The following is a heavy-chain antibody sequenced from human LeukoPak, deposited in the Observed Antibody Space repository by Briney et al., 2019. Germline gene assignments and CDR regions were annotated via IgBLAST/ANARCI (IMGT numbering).Heavy chain of an antibody. CDR3: ATTRDYYDSSVDY. D-gene: IGHD3-22*01. V-gene: IGHV4-34*08. J-gene: IGHJ4*02. Sequence: GSLRLSCVASGFSVSEYTMSWIRQPPGKGLEWIGEINHSGSTNYNPSLKSRVTISVDTSKNQFSLKLSSVTAADTAVYYCATTRDYYDSSVDYWGQGTLVTVSS. CDR2: INHSGST. CDR1: GFSVSEYT.